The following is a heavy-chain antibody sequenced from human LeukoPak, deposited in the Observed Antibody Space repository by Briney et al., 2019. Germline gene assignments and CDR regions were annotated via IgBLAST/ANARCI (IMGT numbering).Heavy chain of an antibody. CDR2: ICPGDSDT. Sequence: GESLKISCKGSGYSFSNYWIGWVRQMPGKGLECMGIICPGDSDTRYSPSFQGQVTISADKSISTAYLQWSSLKASDTAMYYCARRDGSYYRYWGQGSLVTVSS. CDR3: ARRDGSYYRY. D-gene: IGHD3-10*01. V-gene: IGHV5-51*01. CDR1: GYSFSNYW. J-gene: IGHJ4*02.